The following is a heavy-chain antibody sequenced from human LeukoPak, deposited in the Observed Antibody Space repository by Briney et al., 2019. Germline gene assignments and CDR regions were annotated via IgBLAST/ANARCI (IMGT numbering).Heavy chain of an antibody. CDR1: GGSFSGYY. CDR2: INHSGST. V-gene: IGHV4-34*01. CDR3: AGGYCSSTSCLGFYGMDV. Sequence: SETLSLTCAVYGGSFSGYYWSWIRQPPGKGLEWIGEINHSGSTNYNPSLKSRVTISVDTSKNQFSLKLSSVTAADTAVYYCAGGYCSSTSCLGFYGMDVWGQGTLVTVSS. D-gene: IGHD2-2*01. J-gene: IGHJ4*02.